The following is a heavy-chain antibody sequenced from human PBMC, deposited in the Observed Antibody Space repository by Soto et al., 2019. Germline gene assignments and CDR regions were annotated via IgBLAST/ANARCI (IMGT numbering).Heavy chain of an antibody. V-gene: IGHV3-21*01. CDR1: GFTFSSYS. Sequence: GGSLRLSCAASGFTFSSYSMNWVRQAPGKGLEWVSSISSSSSYIYYADSVKGRFTISRDNAKNSLYLQMNSLRAEDTAVYYCAPYATPYLPGMDVWGQGTTVTVSS. J-gene: IGHJ6*02. D-gene: IGHD2-8*01. CDR2: ISSSSSYI. CDR3: APYATPYLPGMDV.